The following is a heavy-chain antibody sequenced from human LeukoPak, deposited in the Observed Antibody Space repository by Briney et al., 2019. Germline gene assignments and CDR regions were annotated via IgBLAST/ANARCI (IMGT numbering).Heavy chain of an antibody. CDR1: GGSISSGGYY. D-gene: IGHD5-12*01. CDR2: IYYSGST. V-gene: IGHV4-31*03. J-gene: IGHJ4*02. Sequence: SETLSLTCTVSGGSISSGGYYWSWTRQHPGKGLEWIGYIYYSGSTYYNPSLKSRVTISVDTSKNQFSLKLSSVTAADTAVYYCARGGSGYSGYAVDYWGQGTLVTVSS. CDR3: ARGGSGYSGYAVDY.